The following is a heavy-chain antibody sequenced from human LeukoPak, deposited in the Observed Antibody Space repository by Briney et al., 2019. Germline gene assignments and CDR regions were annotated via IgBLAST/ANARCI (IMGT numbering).Heavy chain of an antibody. CDR3: ARRRMVATKARYYFDY. J-gene: IGHJ4*02. V-gene: IGHV4-38-2*02. CDR2: IYHSGST. CDR1: GYSISNGYY. Sequence: SETLSLTCTVSGYSISNGYYWGWIRQPPGKGLEWIGSIYHSGSTYYNPSLQSRVTISVDTSKNQFSLKLSSVTAADTAVYYCARRRMVATKARYYFDYWGQGTLVTVSS. D-gene: IGHD5-12*01.